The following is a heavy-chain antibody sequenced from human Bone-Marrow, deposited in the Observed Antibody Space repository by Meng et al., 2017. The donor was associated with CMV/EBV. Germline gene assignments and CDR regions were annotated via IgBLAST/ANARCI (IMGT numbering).Heavy chain of an antibody. D-gene: IGHD4-11*01. CDR2: INPNSGGT. Sequence: ASVKVSCKASGYNFPSYGITWIRQAPGQGLEWMGWINPNSGGTNYAQKFQGRVTMTRDTSISTAYMELSRLRSDDTAVYYCARDHDYSSPDYWGQGTLVTVSS. CDR3: ARDHDYSSPDY. J-gene: IGHJ4*02. CDR1: GYNFPSYG. V-gene: IGHV1-2*02.